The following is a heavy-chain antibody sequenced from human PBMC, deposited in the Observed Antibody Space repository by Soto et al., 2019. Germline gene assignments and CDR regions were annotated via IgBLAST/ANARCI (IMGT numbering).Heavy chain of an antibody. J-gene: IGHJ4*02. D-gene: IGHD2-21*02. V-gene: IGHV3-23*01. Sequence: LRLSCAASGFTFSSYAMSWVRQAPGKGLEWVSAISGSGGSTYYADSVKGRFTISRDNSKNTLYLQMNSLRAEDTAVYYCAKGDVVVTANFDCWGQGTLVTVSS. CDR2: ISGSGGST. CDR1: GFTFSSYA. CDR3: AKGDVVVTANFDC.